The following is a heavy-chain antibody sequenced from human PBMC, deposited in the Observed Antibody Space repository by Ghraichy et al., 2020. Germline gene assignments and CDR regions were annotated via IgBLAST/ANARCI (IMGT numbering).Heavy chain of an antibody. CDR3: AQDSVNWAFDN. Sequence: GGSLRLSCAASGFTFSNYQMHWVRQAPGKGLEWVAHIRSDGSDIYYADSVKGRFTISRDNSKSTLHLQMNSLTLEDTGIYYCAQDSVNWAFDNWGQGTLVTVSS. J-gene: IGHJ4*02. D-gene: IGHD7-27*01. CDR2: IRSDGSDI. CDR1: GFTFSNYQ. V-gene: IGHV3-30*02.